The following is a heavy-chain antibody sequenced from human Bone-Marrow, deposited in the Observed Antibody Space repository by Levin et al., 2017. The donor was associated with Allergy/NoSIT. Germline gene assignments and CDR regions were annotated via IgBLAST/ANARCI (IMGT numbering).Heavy chain of an antibody. CDR2: ISSDGVNQ. CDR3: ARVRRYATSWFFDY. V-gene: IGHV3-33*01. CDR1: GFTFSSFG. J-gene: IGHJ4*02. Sequence: GGSLRLSCATSGFTFSSFGMHWVRQTPGKGLEWVATISSDGVNQYYGDSVRGRFTISRDNSLNSLDLQLNSLRVEDTGVYYCARVRRYATSWFFDYWGQGTLAIVSS. D-gene: IGHD3-16*01.